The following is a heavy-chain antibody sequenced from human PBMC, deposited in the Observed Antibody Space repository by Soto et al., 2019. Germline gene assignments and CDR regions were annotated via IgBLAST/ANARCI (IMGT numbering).Heavy chain of an antibody. CDR1: GFTFSSYS. CDR2: ISSSSSYI. J-gene: IGHJ6*02. D-gene: IGHD3-10*01. CDR3: ARHGPGSHYYYYGMDV. V-gene: IGHV3-21*01. Sequence: GGSVRLSCAASGFTFSSYSMNWVRQAPGKGLEWVSSISSSSSYIYYADSVKGRFTISRDNAKNSLYLQMNSLRAEDTAVYYCARHGPGSHYYYYGMDVWGQGTTVTVSS.